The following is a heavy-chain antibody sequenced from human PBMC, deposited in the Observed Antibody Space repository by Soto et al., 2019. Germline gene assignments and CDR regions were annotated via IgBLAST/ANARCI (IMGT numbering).Heavy chain of an antibody. CDR1: GVSFTTFC. V-gene: IGHV3-23*01. J-gene: IGHJ4*02. CDR3: AKDDFTDRGDDYFDY. D-gene: IGHD2-21*02. CDR2: IGASGDIT. Sequence: PGGPQSLSSSASGVSFTTFCMIWVRKAPGKGLEWVAGIGASGDITWYADSVKGRLSISRDNSKNTLYLQLNSLRFEDTAVYYCAKDDFTDRGDDYFDYWGPGTQVNVSS.